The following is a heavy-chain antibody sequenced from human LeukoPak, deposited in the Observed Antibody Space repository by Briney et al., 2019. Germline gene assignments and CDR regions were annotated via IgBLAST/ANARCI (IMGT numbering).Heavy chain of an antibody. D-gene: IGHD3-22*01. Sequence: GGSLRLSCAASGFTFSDYYMSWIRQAPGKGLEWVSYISSSGSTIYYADSVKGRFTISRDNAKNSLYLQMNSLRAEDTAVYYCAKLSGYYLDGAAFDIWGQGTMVTVSS. J-gene: IGHJ3*02. CDR3: AKLSGYYLDGAAFDI. V-gene: IGHV3-11*01. CDR2: ISSSGSTI. CDR1: GFTFSDYY.